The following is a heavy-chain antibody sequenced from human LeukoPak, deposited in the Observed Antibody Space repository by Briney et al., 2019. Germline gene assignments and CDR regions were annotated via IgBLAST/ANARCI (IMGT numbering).Heavy chain of an antibody. CDR2: ISSSSSYI. CDR1: GFTFSSYS. J-gene: IGHJ4*02. Sequence: GGSLRLSCAASGFTFSSYSMNWVRQAPGKGLEWVSSISSSSSYIYYADSVKGRFTISRDNAKNSLYLQMNSLRAEDTAVYYCASEPRGYDFWSGYYTNGDYFDYWGQGTLVTVSS. D-gene: IGHD3-3*01. V-gene: IGHV3-21*01. CDR3: ASEPRGYDFWSGYYTNGDYFDY.